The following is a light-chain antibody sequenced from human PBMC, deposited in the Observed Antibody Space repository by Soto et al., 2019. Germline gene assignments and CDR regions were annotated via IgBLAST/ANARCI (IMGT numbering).Light chain of an antibody. CDR2: GAS. CDR1: QSVSSI. Sequence: EIVMTQSPATLSVSPGERATLSCRASQSVSSILAWYQQKPGQAPRLLIYGASTRATGIPARFRGSGSGTEFTLTISSLQSEDFAVYYCQQYNNWPYTFGQGTKLEIK. CDR3: QQYNNWPYT. J-gene: IGKJ2*01. V-gene: IGKV3-15*01.